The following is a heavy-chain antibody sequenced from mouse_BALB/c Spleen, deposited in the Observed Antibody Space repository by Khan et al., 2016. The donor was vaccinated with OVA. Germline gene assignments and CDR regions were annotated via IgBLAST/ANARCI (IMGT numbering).Heavy chain of an antibody. V-gene: IGHV5-4*02. J-gene: IGHJ3*01. D-gene: IGHD2-13*01. Sequence: EVELVESGGGLVKPGGSLKLSCAASGFTFSDYYMYWVRQTPEKRLEWLATISDGGSYTYYPDSVKGRFTISRDDAKNNLYLQMSSLKAEDPDMCYWSRGYYGDPFSSWGQGTLVTISA. CDR3: SRGYYGDPFSS. CDR1: GFTFSDYY. CDR2: ISDGGSYT.